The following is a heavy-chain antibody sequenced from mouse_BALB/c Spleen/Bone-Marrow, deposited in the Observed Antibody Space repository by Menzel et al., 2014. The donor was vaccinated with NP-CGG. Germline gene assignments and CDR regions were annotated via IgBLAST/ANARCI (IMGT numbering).Heavy chain of an antibody. Sequence: VQLQRSGAELVRPGTSVKISCKASGYTFXNYWLGWVKQRPGHGLEWIGDIYPGGGYTNYNEKFKGKATLTADTSSSTAYMQLSSLTSEDSAVYFCAREVRRYFDVWGAGTTVTVSS. CDR3: AREVRRYFDV. V-gene: IGHV1-63*02. D-gene: IGHD2-14*01. J-gene: IGHJ1*01. CDR2: IYPGGGYT. CDR1: GYTFXNYW.